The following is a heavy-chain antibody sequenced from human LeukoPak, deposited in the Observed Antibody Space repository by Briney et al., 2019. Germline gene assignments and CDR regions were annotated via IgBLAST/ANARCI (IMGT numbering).Heavy chain of an antibody. CDR3: ASGFYDILTNYYYYGMDV. D-gene: IGHD3-9*01. CDR2: IIPILGIT. CDR1: GGTFSSYA. J-gene: IGHJ6*02. Sequence: SVKVSCKASGGTFSSYAISWVRQAPGRGLEWMGRIIPILGITNYAQKFQGRVTITADKSTSTAYMELSSLRSEDTAVYYCASGFYDILTNYYYYGMDVWGRGTTVTVSS. V-gene: IGHV1-69*04.